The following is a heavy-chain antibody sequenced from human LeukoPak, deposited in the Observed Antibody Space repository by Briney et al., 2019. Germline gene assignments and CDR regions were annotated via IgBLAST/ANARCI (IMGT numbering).Heavy chain of an antibody. J-gene: IGHJ4*02. CDR3: ARDSGYSYNERFDY. CDR2: ISAYNGNT. V-gene: IGHV1-18*01. Sequence: ASVKVSCKASGYTFTSYGISWVRQAPGQGLEWMGWISAYNGNTGYAQNLQGRVTMTTDTSVSTAYMELRSLRSDDTAVYYCARDSGYSYNERFDYWGQGTLVTVSS. CDR1: GYTFTSYG. D-gene: IGHD5-12*01.